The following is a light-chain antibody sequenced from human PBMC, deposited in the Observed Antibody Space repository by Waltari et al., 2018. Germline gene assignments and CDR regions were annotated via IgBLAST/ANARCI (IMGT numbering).Light chain of an antibody. V-gene: IGKV1-39*01. Sequence: DIQMTQSPSSLSAYVGDRVTITCQASQSISSYLNWYQQKPGKAPKLLIYATSSLQSGIPSRFSGSGSWRDFTLSISSLQPEDFATYCCQQSYRQTRTFGQGTKVESK. CDR3: QQSYRQTRT. CDR1: QSISSY. J-gene: IGKJ1*01. CDR2: ATS.